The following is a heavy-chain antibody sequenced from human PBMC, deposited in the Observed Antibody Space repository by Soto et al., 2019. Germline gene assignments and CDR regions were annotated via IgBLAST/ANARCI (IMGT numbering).Heavy chain of an antibody. V-gene: IGHV3-72*01. J-gene: IGHJ4*02. CDR1: GFTFSDHY. Sequence: GESLKISCAASGFTFSDHYMDWVRQAPGKGLEWVGRTRNKANSYTTEYAASVKGRFTISRDDSKNSLYLQMNSLKTEDTAVYYCAREERGYSSSAVSLDYWGQGTLVTVSS. CDR3: AREERGYSSSAVSLDY. D-gene: IGHD6-6*01. CDR2: TRNKANSYTT.